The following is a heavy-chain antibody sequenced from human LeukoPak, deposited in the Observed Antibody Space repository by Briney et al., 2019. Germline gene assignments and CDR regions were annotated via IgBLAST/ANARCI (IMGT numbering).Heavy chain of an antibody. D-gene: IGHD2-15*01. CDR2: ISSSSSYI. J-gene: IGHJ5*02. CDR1: GFTFSSYS. CDR3: AKGGSASHNWFDP. Sequence: GGSLRLSCAASGFTFSSYSMNWVRQAPGKGLEWVSSISSSSSYIYYADSVKGRFTISRDNSRNMLYLQMNSLRPEDTAVYYCAKGGSASHNWFDPWGQGTLVTVSS. V-gene: IGHV3-21*01.